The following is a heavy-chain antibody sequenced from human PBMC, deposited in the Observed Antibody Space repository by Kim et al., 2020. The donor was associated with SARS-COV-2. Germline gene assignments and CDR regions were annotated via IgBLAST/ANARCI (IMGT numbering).Heavy chain of an antibody. D-gene: IGHD3-22*01. V-gene: IGHV3-11*06. Sequence: SVKGRFTISRDNAKNSLYLQMNSLRAEDTAVYYCGLPSHYYDSSANWFDPWGQGTLVTVSS. J-gene: IGHJ5*02. CDR3: GLPSHYYDSSANWFDP.